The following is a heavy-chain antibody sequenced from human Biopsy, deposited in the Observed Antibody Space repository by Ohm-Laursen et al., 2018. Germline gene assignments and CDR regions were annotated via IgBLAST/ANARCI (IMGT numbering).Heavy chain of an antibody. CDR3: ARGLSSGWYGYFDV. V-gene: IGHV3-33*04. CDR1: GFTFGHYA. CDR2: IWYDGTNE. Sequence: SLRLSCSASGFTFGHYAMHWVRQAPGKGLEWISLIWYDGTNEDYADSVKGRFTISKDNSKNTLYLQINTLTLEDTAFYYCARGLSSGWYGYFDVWGRGTLVTVSS. J-gene: IGHJ2*01. D-gene: IGHD6-19*01.